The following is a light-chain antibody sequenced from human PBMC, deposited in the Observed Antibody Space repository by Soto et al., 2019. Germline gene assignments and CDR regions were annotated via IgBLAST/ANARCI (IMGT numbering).Light chain of an antibody. V-gene: IGLV2-23*01. CDR3: CSYAGTIV. Sequence: QSVLTQPASVSGSPGQSITISCTGTSSDVGSYNLVSWYQYHPGKAPKLMIYGGNKRPSGVSNRFSGSTSGNTASLTISGLQAEDEADYYCCSYAGTIVFGGGTK. CDR2: GGN. J-gene: IGLJ2*01. CDR1: SSDVGSYNL.